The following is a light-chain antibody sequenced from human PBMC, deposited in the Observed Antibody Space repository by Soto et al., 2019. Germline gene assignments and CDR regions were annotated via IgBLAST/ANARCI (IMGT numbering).Light chain of an antibody. Sequence: EIVLTQSPATLSLSPGERATLSCRASQSVSSYLAWYQQKPGQAPRLLIYEASNRATGIPARFSGSGSGTVFTLTISSLEPDDSAVYYCQQRSNWPLTFGXGTKVEIK. CDR3: QQRSNWPLT. CDR2: EAS. J-gene: IGKJ4*01. CDR1: QSVSSY. V-gene: IGKV3-11*01.